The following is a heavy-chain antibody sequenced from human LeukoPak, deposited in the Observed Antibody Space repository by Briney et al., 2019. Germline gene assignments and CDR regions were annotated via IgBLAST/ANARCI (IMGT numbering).Heavy chain of an antibody. J-gene: IGHJ4*02. V-gene: IGHV1-18*01. CDR2: ISAYNGNT. CDR3: ARQVAVGEFDY. D-gene: IGHD4-23*01. Sequence: AAVKVTCKASGYTFNTYDISWVRQAPGQGLEWMGWISAYNGNTNYAQKLQGRVTMTTDTSTSTASMELRSLRAYDTAVSFCARQVAVGEFDYWGQGTLVTVSS. CDR1: GYTFNTYD.